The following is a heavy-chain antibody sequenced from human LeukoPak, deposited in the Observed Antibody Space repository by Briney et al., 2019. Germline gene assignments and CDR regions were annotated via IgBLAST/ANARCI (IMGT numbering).Heavy chain of an antibody. J-gene: IGHJ4*02. V-gene: IGHV1-2*02. CDR2: INPNSGGT. D-gene: IGHD3-3*01. CDR1: GYTFTGYY. Sequence: GASVKVSCKASGYTFTGYYMHWVRQAPGQGLEWMGWINPNSGGTNYAQKFQGRVTMTRDTSISTAYMELSRLRSDDTDVYYFARARADWWSGFLWGQGTLVTVSS. CDR3: ARARADWWSGFL.